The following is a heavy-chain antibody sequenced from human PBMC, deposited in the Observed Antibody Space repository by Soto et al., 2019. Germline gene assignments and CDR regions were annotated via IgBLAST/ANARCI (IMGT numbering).Heavy chain of an antibody. D-gene: IGHD2-15*01. CDR1: GYTFTSYG. CDR2: ISAYNGNT. V-gene: IGHV1-18*01. J-gene: IGHJ6*02. CDR3: AREVVVAATLFDPDRLRYGMDV. Sequence: ASVKVSCKASGYTFTSYGISWVRQAPGQGLAWMGWISAYNGNTNYAQKLQGRVTMTTDTSTSTAYMELRSLRSDDTAVYYCAREVVVAATLFDPDRLRYGMDVWGQGTTVTVSS.